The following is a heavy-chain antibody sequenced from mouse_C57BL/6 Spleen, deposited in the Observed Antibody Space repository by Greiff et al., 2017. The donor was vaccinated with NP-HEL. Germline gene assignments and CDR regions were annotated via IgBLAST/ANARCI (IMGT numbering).Heavy chain of an antibody. CDR2: IDPETGGT. CDR3: TRDSQYDGSSWCAY. D-gene: IGHD1-1*01. Sequence: VQLQQSGAELVRPGASVTLSCKASGYTFTDYEMHWVKQTPVHGLEWIGAIDPETGGTAYNQKFKGKAILTADKSSSTAYMELRSLTSEDSAVYYWTRDSQYDGSSWCAYGGQGTLVTGSA. V-gene: IGHV1-15*01. CDR1: GYTFTDYE. J-gene: IGHJ3*01.